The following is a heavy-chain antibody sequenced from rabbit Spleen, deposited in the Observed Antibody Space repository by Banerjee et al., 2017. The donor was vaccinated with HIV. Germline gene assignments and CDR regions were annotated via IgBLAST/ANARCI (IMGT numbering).Heavy chain of an antibody. CDR3: VRGASDSGYYSL. V-gene: IGHV1S47*01. CDR1: GFDFSRTG. J-gene: IGHJ4*01. Sequence: QEQLVESGGGLVQPGGSLTLSCKASGFDFSRTGVSWVRQAPGKGLEWIGYIDLLFGTTNYANWVNGRFAISSHNAQNTLSLQLNSLTAADTATYFCVRGASDSGYYSLWGPGTRVTVS. D-gene: IGHD1-1*01. CDR2: IDLLFGTT.